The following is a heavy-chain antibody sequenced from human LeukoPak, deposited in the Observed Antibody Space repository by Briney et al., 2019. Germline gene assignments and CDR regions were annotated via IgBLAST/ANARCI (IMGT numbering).Heavy chain of an antibody. CDR1: GGSISSSSYY. CDR2: IYYSGST. CDR3: ARIGARLGIHFDY. Sequence: SETLSLTCTVSGGSISSSSYYWGWIRQPPGKGLEWIVSIYYSGSTYYNPSLKSRVTISVDTSKNQFSLKLSSVTAADTAVYYCARIGARLGIHFDYWGQGTLVTVSS. J-gene: IGHJ4*02. V-gene: IGHV4-39*07. D-gene: IGHD6-6*01.